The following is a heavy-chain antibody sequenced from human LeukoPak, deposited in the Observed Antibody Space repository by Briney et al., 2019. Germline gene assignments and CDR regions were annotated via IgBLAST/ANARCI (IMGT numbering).Heavy chain of an antibody. CDR3: ARDARSEGDMGISSLDV. Sequence: GGSLRLSCAASGFTFSDYYMSWIRQAPGKGPEWLSYISSTSSTRYYADSVKGRFTISRDNSKNSLYLQMNSLRAEDTAVYYCARDARSEGDMGISSLDVWGQGTLVTVSS. J-gene: IGHJ3*01. D-gene: IGHD3-16*01. CDR2: ISSTSSTR. V-gene: IGHV3-11*04. CDR1: GFTFSDYY.